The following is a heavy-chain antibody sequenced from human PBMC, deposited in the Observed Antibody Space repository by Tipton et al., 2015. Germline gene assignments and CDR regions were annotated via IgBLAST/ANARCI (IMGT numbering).Heavy chain of an antibody. CDR2: FFHSGNT. CDR1: GFIFSDYY. D-gene: IGHD4-17*01. Sequence: LRLSCAASGFIFSDYYMSWIRQAPGKGLEWIGSFFHSGNTFHNPSLRSRVIISVDTSKNQFSLTVTSVTAADTAVYYRARSRYTVTPDSWGQGTLVTVSS. CDR3: ARSRYTVTPDS. J-gene: IGHJ4*02. V-gene: IGHV4-38-2*01.